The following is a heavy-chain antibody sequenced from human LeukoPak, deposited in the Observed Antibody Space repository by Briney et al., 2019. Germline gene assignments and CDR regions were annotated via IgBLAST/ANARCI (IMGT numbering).Heavy chain of an antibody. D-gene: IGHD6-19*01. CDR1: GFTFGDYS. CDR2: ISSGNSYI. V-gene: IGHV3-21*01. CDR3: ARGPTRIGVAGTWPLAY. J-gene: IGHJ4*02. Sequence: PGGSLRLSCAASGFTFGDYSMKWVRQAPGKGLEWVSSISSGNSYIYYGDSVKGRFTISRDNAKTSLYLQMNSLRDEDTAVYYCARGPTRIGVAGTWPLAYWGQGTLVTFSS.